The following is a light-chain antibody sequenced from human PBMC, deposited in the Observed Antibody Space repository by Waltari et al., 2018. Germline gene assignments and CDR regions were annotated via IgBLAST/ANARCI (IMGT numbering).Light chain of an antibody. CDR3: QQRSNWPSIT. J-gene: IGKJ5*01. CDR2: DAS. V-gene: IGKV3-11*01. CDR1: QSVSSY. Sequence: EIVLTQSPATLSLSPGERATLSCRASQSVSSYLAWYQQKPGQAPRLRIYDASNRATGIPARFSGSGSGTDFTLTISSLEPEDCAVYYCQQRSNWPSITFGQGTRLEIK.